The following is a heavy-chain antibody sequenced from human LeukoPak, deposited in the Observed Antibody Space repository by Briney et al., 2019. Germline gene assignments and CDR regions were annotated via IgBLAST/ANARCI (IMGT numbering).Heavy chain of an antibody. CDR2: IYYSGST. Sequence: SETLSLTCTVSGGSISSSSYYWGWIRQPPGNGLEWIGSIYYSGSTYYNPSLKSRVTISVDTSENQFSLKLSSVTAADTAVYYCARRAVPAADDYYYYMDVWGKGTTVTVSS. V-gene: IGHV4-39*01. CDR3: ARRAVPAADDYYYYMDV. CDR1: GGSISSSSYY. J-gene: IGHJ6*03. D-gene: IGHD2-2*01.